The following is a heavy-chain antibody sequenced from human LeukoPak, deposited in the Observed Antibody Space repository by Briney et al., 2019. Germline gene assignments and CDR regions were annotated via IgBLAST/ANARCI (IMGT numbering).Heavy chain of an antibody. J-gene: IGHJ6*02. CDR3: ARLPQKITTPYGMDV. D-gene: IGHD3-3*01. V-gene: IGHV4-59*08. Sequence: PSETLSLTCTVSGGSISSYYWSWIRQPPGKGLEWIGYIYYSGSTNYNPSLKSRVTISVDTSKNQFSLKLSSVTAADTAVYYCARLPQKITTPYGMDVWGQGTTVTVSS. CDR1: GGSISSYY. CDR2: IYYSGST.